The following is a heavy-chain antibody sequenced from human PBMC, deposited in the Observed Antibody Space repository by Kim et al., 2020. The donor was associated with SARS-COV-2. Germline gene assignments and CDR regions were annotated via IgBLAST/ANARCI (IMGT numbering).Heavy chain of an antibody. Sequence: GSLRLSCAASGFTFSSYGMHWVRQAPGKGLEWVAVIWYDGSNKYYADSVKGRFTISRDNSKNTLYLQMNSLRAEDTAVYYCAVSGYSSSWYYFDYWGQGTLVTVSS. J-gene: IGHJ4*02. D-gene: IGHD6-13*01. V-gene: IGHV3-33*01. CDR3: AVSGYSSSWYYFDY. CDR2: IWYDGSNK. CDR1: GFTFSSYG.